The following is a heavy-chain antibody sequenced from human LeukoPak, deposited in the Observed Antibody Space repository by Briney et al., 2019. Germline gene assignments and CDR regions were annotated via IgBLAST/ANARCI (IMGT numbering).Heavy chain of an antibody. V-gene: IGHV3-11*01. J-gene: IGHJ4*02. D-gene: IGHD6-13*01. CDR3: ASRIATAGSVDY. Sequence: NSGGSLRLSCAASGFTFSDYYMSWIRQAPGKGLEWVSYISSSGSTIYYADSVKGRFTISRDNAKNSLYLQMNTLRAEDTAVYYCASRIATAGSVDYWGQGTQVTVSS. CDR1: GFTFSDYY. CDR2: ISSSGSTI.